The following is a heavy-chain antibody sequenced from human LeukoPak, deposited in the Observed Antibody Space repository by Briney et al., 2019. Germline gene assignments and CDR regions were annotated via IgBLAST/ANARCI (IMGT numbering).Heavy chain of an antibody. CDR3: ARDGSPPWVAEPSDTNAFDI. Sequence: SETLSLTCTVSGGSISSSSYYWGWIRQPPGKGLEWIGSIYYSGSTYYNPSLKSRVTISVDTSKNQFSLKLSSVTAADTAVYYCARDGSPPWVAEPSDTNAFDIWGQGTMVTVSS. CDR2: IYYSGST. J-gene: IGHJ3*02. CDR1: GGSISSSSYY. D-gene: IGHD3-10*01. V-gene: IGHV4-39*07.